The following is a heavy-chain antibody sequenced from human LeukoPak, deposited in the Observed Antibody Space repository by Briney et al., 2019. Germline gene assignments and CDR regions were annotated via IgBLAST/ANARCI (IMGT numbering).Heavy chain of an antibody. CDR2: ISGSGGST. CDR1: GFTFSSYA. Sequence: PGGSLRLSCAASGFTFSSYAMSWVRQAPGKGLEWVTAISGSGGSTYYADSVKGRFTISRDNSKNTLYLQMNSLRAEDTAVYYCARESAFWSGYGGYWGQGTLVTVSS. CDR3: ARESAFWSGYGGY. V-gene: IGHV3-23*01. J-gene: IGHJ4*02. D-gene: IGHD3-3*01.